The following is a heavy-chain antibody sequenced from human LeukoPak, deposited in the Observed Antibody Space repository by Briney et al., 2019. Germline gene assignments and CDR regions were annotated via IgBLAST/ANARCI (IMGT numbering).Heavy chain of an antibody. V-gene: IGHV4-61*01. CDR3: ARDSWALSADC. CDR1: GGSVSSGSYY. CDR2: IYYSGST. D-gene: IGHD3-3*02. J-gene: IGHJ4*02. Sequence: SETLSLTCTVSGGSVSSGSYYWSWIRQAPGRGLEWIGYIYYSGSTNYNPSLKSRVTISVDTSKTQFSLKLSSVTAADTAVYYCARDSWALSADCWGQGSLVTVSS.